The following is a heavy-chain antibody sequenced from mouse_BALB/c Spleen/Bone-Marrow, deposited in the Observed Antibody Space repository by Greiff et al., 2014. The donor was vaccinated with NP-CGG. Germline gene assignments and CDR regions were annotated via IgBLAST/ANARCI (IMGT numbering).Heavy chain of an antibody. CDR3: ARYAGEFVY. V-gene: IGHV1S81*02. J-gene: IGHJ3*01. CDR2: INPSTGRT. D-gene: IGHD6-5*01. Sequence: VQLQQSGAELVKPGASVKLSCKASGYTFTSFWMHWVRQRPGQGLEWIGKINPSTGRTNYNEKFKSEATVTVDKSSTTAYMQLSSLTSEDSAVYYCARYAGEFVYWGQGTLVTVSA. CDR1: GYTFTSFW.